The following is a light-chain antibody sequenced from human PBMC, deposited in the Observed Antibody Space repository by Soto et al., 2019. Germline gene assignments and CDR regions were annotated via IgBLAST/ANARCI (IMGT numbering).Light chain of an antibody. V-gene: IGKV3D-20*02. CDR2: GAS. CDR1: QSVSSSY. J-gene: IGKJ5*01. Sequence: EIVLTQSPGTLSLSPGERATLSFSASQSVSSSYLAWYQQKPGQAPRLLIYGASSRATGIPDRFSGSGSETDFTLTISSLEPEDIAVYYCQQRNVWPPITFGQGTRLEIK. CDR3: QQRNVWPPIT.